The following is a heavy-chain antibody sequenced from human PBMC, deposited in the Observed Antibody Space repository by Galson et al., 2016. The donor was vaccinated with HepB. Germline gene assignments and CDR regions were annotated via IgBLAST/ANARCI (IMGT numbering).Heavy chain of an antibody. CDR1: GYTSINYW. Sequence: SVKVSCKASGYTSINYWMHWVRQAPGQGPEWMGWMKPNSGDTAYAQKFQGRVTMTRNNSIRTAYMELSSLRSEDSAVYYCARFGHFDTSGYDYWGQGSLVTVSS. D-gene: IGHD3-9*01. V-gene: IGHV1-8*02. CDR2: MKPNSGDT. CDR3: ARFGHFDTSGYDY. J-gene: IGHJ4*02.